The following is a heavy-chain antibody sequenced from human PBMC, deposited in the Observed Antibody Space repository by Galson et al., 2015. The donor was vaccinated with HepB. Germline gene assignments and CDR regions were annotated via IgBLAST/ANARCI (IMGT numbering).Heavy chain of an antibody. CDR2: IYYSGST. V-gene: IGHV4-39*01. D-gene: IGHD5-12*01. Sequence: ETLSLTCTVSGGSISSSSYYWGWIRQPPGKGLEWIGSIYYSGSTYYNPSLKSRVTISVDTSKNQFSLKLSSVTAADTAVYYCARHSGYGSGGDFDYWGQGTLVTVSS. CDR3: ARHSGYGSGGDFDY. J-gene: IGHJ4*02. CDR1: GGSISSSSYY.